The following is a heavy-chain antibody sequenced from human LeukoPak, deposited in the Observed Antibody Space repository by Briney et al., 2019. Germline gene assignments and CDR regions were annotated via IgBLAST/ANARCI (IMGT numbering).Heavy chain of an antibody. CDR2: ISYDGSNK. J-gene: IGHJ4*02. Sequence: PGRSLRLSCAASGFTFSSYAMHWVRQAPGKGLEWVAVISYDGSNKYYADSVKGRFTISRDKSKNTLYLQMNSLRAEDTAVYYCARDSSYDLDYWGQGTLVTVSS. V-gene: IGHV3-30-3*01. D-gene: IGHD5-18*01. CDR1: GFTFSSYA. CDR3: ARDSSYDLDY.